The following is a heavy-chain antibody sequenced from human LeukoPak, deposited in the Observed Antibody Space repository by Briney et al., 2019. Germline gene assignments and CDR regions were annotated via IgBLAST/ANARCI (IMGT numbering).Heavy chain of an antibody. V-gene: IGHV3-30*18. Sequence: PGRSLRLSCAASGFTFSSYGMHWVRQASGKGLEWVAVISYDGSNKYYADSVKGRFTISRDNSKNTLYLQMNSLRAEDTAVYYCAKDHYDSSGAPPFFDYWGQGTLVTVSS. CDR1: GFTFSSYG. CDR3: AKDHYDSSGAPPFFDY. CDR2: ISYDGSNK. D-gene: IGHD3-22*01. J-gene: IGHJ4*02.